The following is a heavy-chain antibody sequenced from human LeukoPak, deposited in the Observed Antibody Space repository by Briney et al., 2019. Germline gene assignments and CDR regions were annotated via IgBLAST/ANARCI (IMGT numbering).Heavy chain of an antibody. V-gene: IGHV1-69*04. CDR3: ARGGTAMVTFGNYYYGMDV. D-gene: IGHD5-18*01. CDR2: IIPIFGIA. Sequence: GASVKVSCKASGGTFISYAISWVRQAPGQGLEWMGRIIPIFGIANYAQKYQGRVTITADKSTSTAYMELSSLRSEDTAVYYCARGGTAMVTFGNYYYGMDVWGQGTTVTVSS. CDR1: GGTFISYA. J-gene: IGHJ6*02.